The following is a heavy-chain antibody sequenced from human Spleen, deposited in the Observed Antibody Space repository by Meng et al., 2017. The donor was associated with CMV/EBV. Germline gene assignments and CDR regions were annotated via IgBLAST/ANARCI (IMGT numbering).Heavy chain of an antibody. J-gene: IGHJ4*02. CDR1: GFTFSSYA. CDR2: ISYDGSNK. Sequence: GESLKISCAASGFTFSSYAMHWVRQAPGKGLEWVAVISYDGSNKYYADSVKGRFTISRDNSKNTLYLQMNSLRAEDTAVYYCARDWYPGKYYDFWSGAFDYWGQGTLVTVSS. D-gene: IGHD3-3*01. CDR3: ARDWYPGKYYDFWSGAFDY. V-gene: IGHV3-30*04.